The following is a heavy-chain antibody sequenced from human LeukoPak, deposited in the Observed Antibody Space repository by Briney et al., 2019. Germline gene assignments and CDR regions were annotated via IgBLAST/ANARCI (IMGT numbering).Heavy chain of an antibody. CDR2: VRFDGNDK. Sequence: GGSLRLSCAASGFTYSYYGMHWVRQAPGKGLEWVAFVRFDGNDKFYADSVKGRFTISRDTSKNTLYLQMTSLTPEDTAVYYCAKDLMRDRWFGESWGQGTLVSVSS. D-gene: IGHD3-10*01. CDR1: GFTYSYYG. J-gene: IGHJ5*02. CDR3: AKDLMRDRWFGES. V-gene: IGHV3-30*02.